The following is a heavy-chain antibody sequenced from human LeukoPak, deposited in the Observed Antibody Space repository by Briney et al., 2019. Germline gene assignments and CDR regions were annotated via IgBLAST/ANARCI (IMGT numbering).Heavy chain of an antibody. CDR1: SYSISSGYY. CDR2: IFHSGST. J-gene: IGHJ4*02. Sequence: SETLSLTCTVSSYSISSGYYWGWIRQPPGKGLEWIGNIFHSGSTYYNPSLKSRVTISVDTSKNQFSLKLSSVTAADTAVYYCARWYGGNSNVPYWGQGTLVTVSS. V-gene: IGHV4-38-2*02. CDR3: ARWYGGNSNVPY. D-gene: IGHD4-23*01.